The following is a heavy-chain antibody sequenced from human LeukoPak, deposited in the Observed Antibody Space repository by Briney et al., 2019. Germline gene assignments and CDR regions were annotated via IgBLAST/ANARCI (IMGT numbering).Heavy chain of an antibody. CDR2: IHPNSGGT. Sequence: GASVKVSCKASGYSFSGYFIHWLRQAPGQELEGMGWIHPNSGGTNSAQKFQDRGTISRDTSNKTAYMELSRLRSDDTAVYYCARDPTNCSGGSCYPSYLDYWGQGTLVTVSS. V-gene: IGHV1-2*02. CDR3: ARDPTNCSGGSCYPSYLDY. CDR1: GYSFSGYF. J-gene: IGHJ4*02. D-gene: IGHD2-15*01.